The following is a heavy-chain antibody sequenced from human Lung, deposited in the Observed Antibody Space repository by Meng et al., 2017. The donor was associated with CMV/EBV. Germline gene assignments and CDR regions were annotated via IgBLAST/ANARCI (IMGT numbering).Heavy chain of an antibody. CDR1: GFTFSSHW. CDR2: INQDGSQK. CDR3: ARVAAAGRGMDV. Sequence: GGSXRLXCAASGFTFSSHWMTWVRQAPGKGLEWVANINQDGSQKNYVDSVKGRFTISRDNAKNSMFLQMNSLRAEDTAVYYCARVAAAGRGMDVWGQGNPVTVSS. J-gene: IGHJ6*02. V-gene: IGHV3-7*04. D-gene: IGHD6-13*01.